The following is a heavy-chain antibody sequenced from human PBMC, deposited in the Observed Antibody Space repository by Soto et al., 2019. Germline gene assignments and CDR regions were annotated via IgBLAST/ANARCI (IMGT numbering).Heavy chain of an antibody. J-gene: IGHJ5*02. D-gene: IGHD3-3*01. Sequence: GGSLRLSCSASGFTFSSYAMHWVRQAPGKGLEYVSAISSNGGSTYYADSVKGRFTISRDNSKNTLYLQMSSLRAEDTAVYYCVKDAYYDFWSGRNWFDPWGQGTLVTVSS. CDR1: GFTFSSYA. V-gene: IGHV3-64D*06. CDR2: ISSNGGST. CDR3: VKDAYYDFWSGRNWFDP.